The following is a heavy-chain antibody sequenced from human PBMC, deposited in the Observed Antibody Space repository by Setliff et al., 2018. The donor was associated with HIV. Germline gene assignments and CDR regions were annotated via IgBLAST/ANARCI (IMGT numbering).Heavy chain of an antibody. J-gene: IGHJ4*02. D-gene: IGHD4-4*01. Sequence: ASVKVSCKASGYTFTSYAMHWVRQAPGQRLEWMGWINAGNGKTRYAQKFQGRVTMTRDTSTSTVYMELSSLRSEDTAVYYCARALHYSNYVYFDYWGQGTLVTVSS. V-gene: IGHV1-3*01. CDR3: ARALHYSNYVYFDY. CDR2: INAGNGKT. CDR1: GYTFTSYA.